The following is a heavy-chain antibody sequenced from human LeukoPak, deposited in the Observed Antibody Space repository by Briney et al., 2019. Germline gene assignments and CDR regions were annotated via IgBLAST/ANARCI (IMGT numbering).Heavy chain of an antibody. CDR2: IYHTGST. D-gene: IGHD2-2*02. J-gene: IGHJ4*02. CDR1: GYSITSGYY. CDR3: ARYCSSTTCYTRGGDY. Sequence: SETLSLTCSVSGYSITSGYYWGWIRQPPGKGLEWIRSIYHTGSTFYDPSFNSRVTISVDTSKNQFSLSLSSVTAADTAVYYCARYCSSTTCYTRGGDYWGQGTLVTVSS. V-gene: IGHV4-38-2*02.